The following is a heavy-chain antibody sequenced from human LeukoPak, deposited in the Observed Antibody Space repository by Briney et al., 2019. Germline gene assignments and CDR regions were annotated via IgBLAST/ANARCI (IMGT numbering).Heavy chain of an antibody. Sequence: SETLSLTCTVSGGSISSSSYYWGWIRQPPGKGLEWIGSIYYSGSTYYNPSLKSRVTISVDTSKNQFSLKLSSVTAADTAVYYCARGRGSSWYYFDSWGQGTLVTVSS. V-gene: IGHV4-39*01. J-gene: IGHJ4*02. CDR1: GGSISSSSYY. CDR3: ARGRGSSWYYFDS. D-gene: IGHD6-13*01. CDR2: IYYSGST.